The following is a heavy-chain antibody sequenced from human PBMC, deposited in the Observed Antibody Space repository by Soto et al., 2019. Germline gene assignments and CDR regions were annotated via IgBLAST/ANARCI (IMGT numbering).Heavy chain of an antibody. J-gene: IGHJ4*02. CDR3: ARVRDCSGGSCYFAAYCGGDCYLAY. CDR2: MNPNSGNT. CDR1: GYTFTSYD. V-gene: IGHV1-8*01. Sequence: ASVKVSCKASGYTFTSYDINWVRQATGQGLEWMGWMNPNSGNTGYAQKFQGRVTMTRNTSISTAYMELSSLRSEDTAVYYCARVRDCSGGSCYFAAYCGGDCYLAYWGQGTLVTVSS. D-gene: IGHD2-21*01.